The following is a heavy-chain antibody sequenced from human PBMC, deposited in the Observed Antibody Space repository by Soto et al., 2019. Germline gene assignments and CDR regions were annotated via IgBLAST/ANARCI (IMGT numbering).Heavy chain of an antibody. Sequence: GGSLRLSCAASGFTFSSYSMNWVRQAPGKGLEWVSSISSSSSYIYYADSVKGRFTISRDNAKNSLYLQMNSLRAEDTAVYYCARGESSGWYRKSYYYGMDVWGQGTTVTVSS. CDR1: GFTFSSYS. J-gene: IGHJ6*02. V-gene: IGHV3-21*01. CDR3: ARGESSGWYRKSYYYGMDV. D-gene: IGHD6-19*01. CDR2: ISSSSSYI.